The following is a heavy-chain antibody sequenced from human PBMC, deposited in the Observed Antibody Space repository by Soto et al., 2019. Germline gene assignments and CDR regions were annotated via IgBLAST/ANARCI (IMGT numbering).Heavy chain of an antibody. CDR3: ASATYYVSGIVY. CDR2: ISSSGSIM. V-gene: IGHV3-11*01. J-gene: IGHJ4*02. D-gene: IGHD3-10*01. CDR1: GFTFSDSY. Sequence: GGSLRLSCAASGFTFSDSYMSWIRQAPGKGLEWVSYISSSGSIMYYADSVKGRFTISRDNAKKSLFLQMNSLRGEDTAVYYCASATYYVSGIVYWGQGTLVTVSS.